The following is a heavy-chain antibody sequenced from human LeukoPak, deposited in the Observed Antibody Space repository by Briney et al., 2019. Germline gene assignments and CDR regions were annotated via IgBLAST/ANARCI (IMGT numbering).Heavy chain of an antibody. D-gene: IGHD6-13*01. Sequence: SETLSLTCTVSGGSITTNYWSWIRQPPGKGLEWIGYIYYTGSTNYNPSLTSRVTISVDTSKNQFSLKLSSVTAADTAIYYCARMSSSWLTVDHWGQGTLITVS. CDR3: ARMSSSWLTVDH. CDR2: IYYTGST. J-gene: IGHJ4*02. CDR1: GGSITTNY. V-gene: IGHV4-59*08.